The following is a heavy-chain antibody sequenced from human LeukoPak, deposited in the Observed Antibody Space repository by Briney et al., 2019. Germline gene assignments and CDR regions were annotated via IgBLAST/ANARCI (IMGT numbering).Heavy chain of an antibody. D-gene: IGHD5-12*01. CDR1: GGTFSSYA. CDR3: ASSMDIVATGHWFDP. V-gene: IGHV1-69*06. J-gene: IGHJ5*02. Sequence: ASVKVTCKASGGTFSSYAISWVRQAPGQGLEWMGGIIPIFGTANYAQKVQGRVTITADKSTSTAYMELSSLRSEDTAVYYCASSMDIVATGHWFDPWGQGTLVTVSS. CDR2: IIPIFGTA.